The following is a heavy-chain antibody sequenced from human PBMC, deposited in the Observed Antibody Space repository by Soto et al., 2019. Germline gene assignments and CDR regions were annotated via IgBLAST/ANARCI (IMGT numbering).Heavy chain of an antibody. CDR1: GYTFTTYY. CDR3: ATREPGHY. J-gene: IGHJ4*02. Sequence: GDSVTVSCKASGYTFTTYYMHWVRQAPGQGLEWMGILSPDGGRTSYAQKFQGRVTMPRDTSTSTVYMEISSLRSEETAVYYCATREPGHYWGQGTLVPSPQ. V-gene: IGHV1-46*01. CDR2: LSPDGGRT.